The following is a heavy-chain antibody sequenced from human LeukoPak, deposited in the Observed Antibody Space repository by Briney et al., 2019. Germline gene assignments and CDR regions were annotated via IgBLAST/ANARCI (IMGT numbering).Heavy chain of an antibody. V-gene: IGHV3-64*01. CDR3: ARDPGYCSNNLCYYFDY. CDR1: GFTFSTYA. CDR2: ISSNGGST. Sequence: GGSLRLSCAASGFTFSTYAMHWVRQPPGKGLEYLSGISSNGGSTYYENSVEGRFTISRDNSKNTLYLQMGGLRAEDMTVYYCARDPGYCSNNLCYYFDYCGQGTLVTVSS. J-gene: IGHJ4*02. D-gene: IGHD2-8*01.